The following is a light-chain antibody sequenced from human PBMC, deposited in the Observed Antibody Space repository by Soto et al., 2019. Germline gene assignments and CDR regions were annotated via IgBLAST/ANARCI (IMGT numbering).Light chain of an antibody. J-gene: IGKJ1*01. Sequence: DIQMTQSPSSLSASVGDSVTITCRASQTIRNSLNWYQQKPGRVPKLLIYAASSLHSGVPSMFSGGGSGTDFTLTISNLQTEDFATYYCQQSSSPPLTFGQGTKGEIK. V-gene: IGKV1-39*01. CDR2: AAS. CDR3: QQSSSPPLT. CDR1: QTIRNS.